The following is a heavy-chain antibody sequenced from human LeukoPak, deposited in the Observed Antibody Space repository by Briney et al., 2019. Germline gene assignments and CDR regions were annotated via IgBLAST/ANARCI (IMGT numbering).Heavy chain of an antibody. D-gene: IGHD6-6*01. CDR2: ISSGSSYL. CDR3: ASIAARPGDY. CDR1: GFTFETYS. V-gene: IGHV3-21*01. J-gene: IGHJ4*02. Sequence: PGGSLRLSCAASGFTFETYSMTWVRQAPGKGLEWVSSISSGSSYLYYADSVKGRFTISRDNAKNSLYLQMDSLRAEDTAVYYCASIAARPGDYWGQGTLVTVSS.